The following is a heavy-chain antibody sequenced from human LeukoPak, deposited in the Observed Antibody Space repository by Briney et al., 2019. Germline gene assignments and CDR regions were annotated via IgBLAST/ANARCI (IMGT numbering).Heavy chain of an antibody. V-gene: IGHV3-53*01. D-gene: IGHD3-22*01. CDR3: ASGLGYSSGYWPSFDY. CDR2: LYSGGST. Sequence: GGSLRLSCPASGFTVSSNYMSWVRQAPGKGLEWVSVLYSGGSTYYADSVKGRFTMSRDNPKNTLYLQMNSLRAEDTAVYYCASGLGYSSGYWPSFDYWGQGTLVTVSS. CDR1: GFTVSSNY. J-gene: IGHJ4*02.